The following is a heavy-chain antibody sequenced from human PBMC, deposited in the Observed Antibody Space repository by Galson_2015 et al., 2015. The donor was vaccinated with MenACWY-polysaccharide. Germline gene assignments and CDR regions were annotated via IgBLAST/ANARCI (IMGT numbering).Heavy chain of an antibody. CDR1: GGSISSSPYY. D-gene: IGHD2-8*01. CDR3: ASPHCTNGICYWFDP. Sequence: SETLSLTCAVSGGSISSSPYYWGWIRQPPGKGLEWIGTIYYRGTTYYNPSLKSRVTISVDTSKNQFSLKLTSVTAADTAVYYCASPHCTNGICYWFDPWGQGTLVTVSS. CDR2: IYYRGTT. J-gene: IGHJ5*02. V-gene: IGHV4-39*01.